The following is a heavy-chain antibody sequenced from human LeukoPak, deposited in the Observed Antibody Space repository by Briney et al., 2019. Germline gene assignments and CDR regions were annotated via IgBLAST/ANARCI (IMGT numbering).Heavy chain of an antibody. V-gene: IGHV1-2*04. D-gene: IGHD3-10*01. Sequence: RSASVTVSCKASGYTFTGYYMHWVRQAPGQGREWMGWINPNSGGTNYAQKFQGWVTMTRDTSISTAYMELSRLRSGDTAVYYCARGRSATPPVDYWGQGTLVTVSS. CDR1: GYTFTGYY. CDR2: INPNSGGT. CDR3: ARGRSATPPVDY. J-gene: IGHJ4*02.